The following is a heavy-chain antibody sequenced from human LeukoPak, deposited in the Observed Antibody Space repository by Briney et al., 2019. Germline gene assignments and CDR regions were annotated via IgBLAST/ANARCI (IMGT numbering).Heavy chain of an antibody. Sequence: SSETLSLTCAVYGGSFSGYYWSWIRQPPGKGLEWIGEINHSGSTNYNPSLKSRVTISVDTSKNQFSLKLSSVTAAYTAVYYCARDRTGYYNYFDYWGQGTLVTVSS. D-gene: IGHD3-22*01. CDR1: GGSFSGYY. CDR3: ARDRTGYYNYFDY. CDR2: INHSGST. J-gene: IGHJ4*02. V-gene: IGHV4-34*01.